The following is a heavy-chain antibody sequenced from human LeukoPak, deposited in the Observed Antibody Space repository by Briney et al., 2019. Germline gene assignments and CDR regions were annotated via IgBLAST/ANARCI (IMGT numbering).Heavy chain of an antibody. CDR2: IYSGGST. Sequence: GGSLRLSCAASGFTVSSNCMSWVRQAPGKGLEWVSVIYSGGSTYYADSVKGRFTISRDNSKNTLYLQMNSLRAEDTAVYYCARAGGFIRKAGFDYWGQGTLVTVSS. CDR1: GFTVSSNC. CDR3: ARAGGFIRKAGFDY. J-gene: IGHJ4*02. V-gene: IGHV3-53*01. D-gene: IGHD6-19*01.